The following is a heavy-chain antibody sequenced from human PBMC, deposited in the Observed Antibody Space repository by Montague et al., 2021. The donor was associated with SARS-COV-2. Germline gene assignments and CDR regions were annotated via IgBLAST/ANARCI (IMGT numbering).Heavy chain of an antibody. CDR1: GGSLKIDSSY. V-gene: IGHV4-61*02. D-gene: IGHD3-3*01. Sequence: TLSLTCTISGGSLKIDSSYWSWVRQRAGKGLEWIGRIFSGGSPDSTPSIRSRVAISVATTNYLFTLRSTAVTAAAAAVYFSASGGNSFDDWGQGILVTVSS. J-gene: IGHJ4*02. CDR3: ASGGNSFDD. CDR2: IFSGGSP.